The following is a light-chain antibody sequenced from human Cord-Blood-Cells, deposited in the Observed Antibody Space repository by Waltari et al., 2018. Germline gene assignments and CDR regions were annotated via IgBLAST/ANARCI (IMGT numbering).Light chain of an antibody. CDR3: QQYNSYWT. CDR1: QSISSW. V-gene: IGKV1-5*03. CDR2: KAS. Sequence: DIQMTQSPSTLSASVGDRVNITCRASQSISSWLAWYQQKPGKAPKLPIYKASSLESGVPSRFSGSGSGTEFTLTISSLQPDDFATYYCQQYNSYWTFGQGTKVEIK. J-gene: IGKJ1*01.